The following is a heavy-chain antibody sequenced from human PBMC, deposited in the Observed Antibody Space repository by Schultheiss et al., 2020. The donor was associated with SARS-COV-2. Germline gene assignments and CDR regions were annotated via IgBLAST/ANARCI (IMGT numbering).Heavy chain of an antibody. Sequence: GSLRLSCAASGFTFSSYSMNWVRQAPGKGLEWIGEINHSGSTNYNPSLKSRVTISVDTSWNQFSLKLSSVTAADTAVYYCARDAESGYYFDYWGQGTLVTVSS. CDR1: GFTFSSYS. V-gene: IGHV4-34*01. CDR3: ARDAESGYYFDY. J-gene: IGHJ4*02. D-gene: IGHD1-14*01. CDR2: INHSGST.